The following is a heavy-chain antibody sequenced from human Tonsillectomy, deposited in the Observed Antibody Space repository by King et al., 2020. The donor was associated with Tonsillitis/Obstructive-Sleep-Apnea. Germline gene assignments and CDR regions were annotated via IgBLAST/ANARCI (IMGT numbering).Heavy chain of an antibody. D-gene: IGHD4-17*01. CDR2: IIPILDIV. CDR3: ARGSGDYGDYAGGMDV. J-gene: IGHJ6*02. Sequence: QLVQSGAEVKKSGSSVKVSCKASGGTFSSYAISWVRQAPGQGLEWMGGIIPILDIVNYAQKFQARVTITADRSTSTAYMELSSLRSEDTAVYYCARGSGDYGDYAGGMDVWGQGTTVTVSS. V-gene: IGHV1-69*10. CDR1: GGTFSSYA.